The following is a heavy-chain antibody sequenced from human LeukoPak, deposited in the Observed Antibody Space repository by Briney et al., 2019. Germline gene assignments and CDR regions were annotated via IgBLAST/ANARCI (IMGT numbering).Heavy chain of an antibody. CDR3: TKELHVAVAVADYYYFYMDV. CDR1: GFAFSSFA. Sequence: GGSLRLSCAASGFAFSSFAMGWVHQSPGKGLEWLSTINGGGNTTFYADSVKGRFTISRDNSKNTLYLHMDGLRPDDTAIYYCTKELHVAVAVADYYYFYMDVWGRGTAVSVSS. V-gene: IGHV3-23*01. J-gene: IGHJ6*03. D-gene: IGHD6-19*01. CDR2: INGGGNTT.